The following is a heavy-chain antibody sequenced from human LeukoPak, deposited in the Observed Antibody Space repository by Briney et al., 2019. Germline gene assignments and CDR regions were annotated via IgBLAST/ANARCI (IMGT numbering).Heavy chain of an antibody. CDR3: ARGGSGSYSDY. Sequence: ASVKVSCKASGYTFTGHYMHWVRQAPGQGLEWMGWINPKNAGTNYAQKFQGRVTMTGDTSTGTVYMELSRLRSDDTAVYYCARGGSGSYSDYWGQGTLVTVSS. CDR2: INPKNAGT. CDR1: GYTFTGHY. J-gene: IGHJ4*02. V-gene: IGHV1-2*02. D-gene: IGHD1-26*01.